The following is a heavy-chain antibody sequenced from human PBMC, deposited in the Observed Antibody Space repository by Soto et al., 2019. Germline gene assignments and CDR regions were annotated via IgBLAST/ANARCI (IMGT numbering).Heavy chain of an antibody. CDR1: AGTFSSYT. CDR3: ARGLHYDSVSLDDY. CDR2: IIPILGIA. Sequence: QVQLVQSGAEVKKPGSSVKVSCKASAGTFSSYTISWVRQAPGQGLEWMGRIIPILGIAKYAQKFQDRVTITADKSTSTAYMELSSLRSEDTAVYYCARGLHYDSVSLDDYWGQGTLVTVSS. V-gene: IGHV1-69*02. J-gene: IGHJ4*02. D-gene: IGHD3-22*01.